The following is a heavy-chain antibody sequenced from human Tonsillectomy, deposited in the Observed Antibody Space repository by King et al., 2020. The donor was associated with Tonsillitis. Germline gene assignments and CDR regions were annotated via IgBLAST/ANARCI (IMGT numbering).Heavy chain of an antibody. CDR2: IYYSGST. V-gene: IGHV4-59*08. J-gene: IGHJ4*02. D-gene: IGHD6-19*01. Sequence: QLQESGPGLVKPSETLSLTCTVSGGSISSYYWSWIRQPPGKGLEWIGYIYYSGSTNYNPSLKSRVTISVDTSKNQFSLKLSSVTAADTAVYYCARHYGGSGFNSVFDYWGQGTLVTVSS. CDR1: GGSISSYY. CDR3: ARHYGGSGFNSVFDY.